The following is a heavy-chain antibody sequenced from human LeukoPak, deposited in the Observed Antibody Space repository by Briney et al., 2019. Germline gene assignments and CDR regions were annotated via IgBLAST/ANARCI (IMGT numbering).Heavy chain of an antibody. D-gene: IGHD3-10*01. V-gene: IGHV4-59*01. J-gene: IGHJ6*04. CDR3: ARDRPGFSGYYYGMDV. Sequence: SETLSLTCTVSGGSISSYYWSWIRQPPGKGLGWIGYIYYSGSTNYNPSLKSRVTISVDTSKNQFSLKLSSVTAADTAVYYCARDRPGFSGYYYGMDVWGKGTTVTVSS. CDR1: GGSISSYY. CDR2: IYYSGST.